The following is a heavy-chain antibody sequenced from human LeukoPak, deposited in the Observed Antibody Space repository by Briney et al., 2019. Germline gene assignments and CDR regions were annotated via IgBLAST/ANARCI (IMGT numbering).Heavy chain of an antibody. J-gene: IGHJ4*02. Sequence: ASVEVSCKASGYIFTGYYMHWVRQAPGQGLEWMGWINPNSGGTNYAQKFQGRVTMTRDTSISTAYMDLSSLRSDDTAVYCCARGPWHYYDTSGPYSFFDYWGQGTLVTVSS. D-gene: IGHD3-22*01. CDR2: INPNSGGT. CDR3: ARGPWHYYDTSGPYSFFDY. V-gene: IGHV1-2*02. CDR1: GYIFTGYY.